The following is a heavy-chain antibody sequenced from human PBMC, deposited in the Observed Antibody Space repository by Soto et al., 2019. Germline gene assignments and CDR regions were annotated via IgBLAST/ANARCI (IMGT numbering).Heavy chain of an antibody. J-gene: IGHJ6*02. D-gene: IGHD2-15*01. CDR1: GFTFSSYG. Sequence: QVQVVESGGGVVQPGRSLRLSCAASGFTFSSYGMHWVRQAPGKGLEWVAVISYDGSNKYYADSVKGRFTISRDNSKNTLYLQMNSLRAEDTAVYYCAKDSAALYYYYGMDVWGQGTTVTVSS. CDR2: ISYDGSNK. V-gene: IGHV3-30*18. CDR3: AKDSAALYYYYGMDV.